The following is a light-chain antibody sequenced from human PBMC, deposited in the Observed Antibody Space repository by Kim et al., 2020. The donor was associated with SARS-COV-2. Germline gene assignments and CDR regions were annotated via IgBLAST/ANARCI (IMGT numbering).Light chain of an antibody. Sequence: SLSPGERATRSCRASQSVSSYLAWYQQKPGQAPRLLIYDASNRATGIPARFSGSGPGTDFTLTISSLEPEDFAVYYCQQRSNWHPFGGGTKVDIK. CDR1: QSVSSY. CDR3: QQRSNWHP. V-gene: IGKV3D-11*02. J-gene: IGKJ4*01. CDR2: DAS.